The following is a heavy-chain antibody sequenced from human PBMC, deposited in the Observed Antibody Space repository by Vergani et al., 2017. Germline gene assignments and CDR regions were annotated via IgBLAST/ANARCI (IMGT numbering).Heavy chain of an antibody. D-gene: IGHD1-26*01. CDR2: INHSGST. J-gene: IGHJ6*03. CDR1: GESFSGYY. CDR3: ARGGRFYYYYYMDV. Sequence: QVQLQQWGAGLLNSSETLSLTCAVYGESFSGYYWSWIRQPPGKGLEWIGEINHSGSTNYNPSLKGRVTMSVDASKNQFSLKLTSVTAADTAVYYCARGGRFYYYYYMDVWGKGTTVTVSS. V-gene: IGHV4-34*01.